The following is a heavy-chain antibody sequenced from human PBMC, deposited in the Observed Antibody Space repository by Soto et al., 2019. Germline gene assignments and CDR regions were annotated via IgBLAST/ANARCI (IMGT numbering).Heavy chain of an antibody. CDR3: ARESEDLTSNFDY. CDR2: ISSTTNYI. Sequence: GGSLRLSCAASGFTFTRYSMNWVRQAPGEGLEWVSSISSTTNYIYYGDSMKGRFTISRDNAKNSLYLEMNSLRAEDTAVYYCARESEDLTSNFDYWGQGTLVTVSS. CDR1: GFTFTRYS. J-gene: IGHJ4*02. V-gene: IGHV3-21*06.